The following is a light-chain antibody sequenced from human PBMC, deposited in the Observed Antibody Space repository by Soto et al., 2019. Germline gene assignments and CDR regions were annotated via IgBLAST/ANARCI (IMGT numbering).Light chain of an antibody. CDR2: GAS. CDR1: QSVSSN. V-gene: IGKV3-15*01. Sequence: EIVMTQSPATLSVSPGERATLSCRASQSVSSNLAWYQQKPGQAPRLLIYGASSRATGIPARFSGSGSGTESTLTISSLQSEDSAVYYCQHYNNWPPWTFGQGTKVEI. CDR3: QHYNNWPPWT. J-gene: IGKJ1*01.